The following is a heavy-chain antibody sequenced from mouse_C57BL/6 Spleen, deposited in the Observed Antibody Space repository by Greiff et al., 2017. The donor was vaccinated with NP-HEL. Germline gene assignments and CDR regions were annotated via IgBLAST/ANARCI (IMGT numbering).Heavy chain of an antibody. CDR1: GYAFSSSW. V-gene: IGHV1-82*01. Sequence: VQRVESGPELVKPGASVKISCKASGYAFSSSWMNWVKQRPGKGLEWIGRIYPGDGDTNYNGKFKGKATLTADKSSSTAYMQLSSLTSEDSAVYFCARYDYDYYAMDYWGQGTSVTVSS. D-gene: IGHD2-4*01. CDR3: ARYDYDYYAMDY. CDR2: IYPGDGDT. J-gene: IGHJ4*01.